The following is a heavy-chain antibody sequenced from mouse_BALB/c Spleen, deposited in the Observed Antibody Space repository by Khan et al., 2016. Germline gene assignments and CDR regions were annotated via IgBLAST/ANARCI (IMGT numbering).Heavy chain of an antibody. Sequence: VQLQQSGPELEKPGASVKISCKASGYSVTGYNMNWVKQSNGKSLEWIGNIDPNYGGTTYNQKFKGKATLTVDKSSSTAYMQLKSLTSEDSAVYYCAIGYGKPYYYAMDYWGQGTSVTVSS. CDR3: AIGYGKPYYYAMDY. CDR1: GYSVTGYN. CDR2: IDPNYGGT. D-gene: IGHD1-1*02. V-gene: IGHV1-39*01. J-gene: IGHJ4*01.